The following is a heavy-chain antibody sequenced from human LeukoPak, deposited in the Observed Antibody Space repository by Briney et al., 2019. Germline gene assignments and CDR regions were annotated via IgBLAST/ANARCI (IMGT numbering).Heavy chain of an antibody. CDR1: GFTFSSYW. Sequence: GSLRLSCAASGFTFSSYWMSWVRQAPGKGLEWVANIKQDGSEKYYVDSVKGRFTISRDNAKNSLYLQMNSLRAEDTAVYYCAREAQGTRDYYASSGYCFDYWGQGTLVTVSS. V-gene: IGHV3-7*01. D-gene: IGHD3-22*01. CDR2: IKQDGSEK. J-gene: IGHJ4*02. CDR3: AREAQGTRDYYASSGYCFDY.